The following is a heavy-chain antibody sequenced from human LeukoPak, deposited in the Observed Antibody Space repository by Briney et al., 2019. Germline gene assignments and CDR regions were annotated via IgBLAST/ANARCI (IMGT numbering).Heavy chain of an antibody. CDR2: ISYTGST. CDR3: ARGLRNYYYSGMDV. CDR1: SGSISNYY. Sequence: SETLSLTCTVSSGSISNYYWSWIRQPPAKGLEWIGYISYTGSTNYNPSLESRVTISVDTSKNQFSLKLSSVTATDTAVYYCARGLRNYYYSGMDVWGQGSTVIVSS. V-gene: IGHV4-59*01. D-gene: IGHD2-21*01. J-gene: IGHJ6*02.